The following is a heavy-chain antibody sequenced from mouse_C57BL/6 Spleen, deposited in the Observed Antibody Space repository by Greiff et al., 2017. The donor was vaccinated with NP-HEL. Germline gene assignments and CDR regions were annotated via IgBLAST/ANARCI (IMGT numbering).Heavy chain of an antibody. CDR3: ARGGYGSSYGYFDV. CDR1: GYSFTGYY. Sequence: QLQQSGPELVKPGASVKISCKASGYSFTGYYMHWVKQSHGNILDWIGYIYPYNGVSSYHQKFKGKATLTVDKSSSTAYMELRSLTSEDSAVYYCARGGYGSSYGYFDVWGTGTTVTVSS. J-gene: IGHJ1*03. D-gene: IGHD1-1*01. V-gene: IGHV1-31*01. CDR2: IYPYNGVS.